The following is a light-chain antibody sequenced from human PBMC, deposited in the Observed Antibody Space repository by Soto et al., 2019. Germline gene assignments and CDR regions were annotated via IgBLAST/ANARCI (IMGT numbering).Light chain of an antibody. CDR2: GAS. CDR3: QQYGSSGT. Sequence: ERVMTQSPSTLSVSPGERATLSCRASQSVSSNLAWYQQKPGQAPRLLIYGASTRATGIPARFSAGGSGTDFNLTISRLEPEDFAVYYCQQYGSSGTFGQGTKVDIK. V-gene: IGKV3-15*01. J-gene: IGKJ1*01. CDR1: QSVSSN.